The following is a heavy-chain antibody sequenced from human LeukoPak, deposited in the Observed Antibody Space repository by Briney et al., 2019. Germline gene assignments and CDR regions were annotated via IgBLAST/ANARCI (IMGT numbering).Heavy chain of an antibody. Sequence: PGGSLRLSCAASGFTFSGYAMNWVRQAPGKGLEWVSGISGSGASTYYADSVKGRFTISRDNSKNTLYLQMNSLRAEDTAVYYCAKDFKEAARPDWFDPWGQGTLVTVSS. V-gene: IGHV3-23*01. J-gene: IGHJ5*02. CDR2: ISGSGAST. CDR3: AKDFKEAARPDWFDP. D-gene: IGHD6-6*01. CDR1: GFTFSGYA.